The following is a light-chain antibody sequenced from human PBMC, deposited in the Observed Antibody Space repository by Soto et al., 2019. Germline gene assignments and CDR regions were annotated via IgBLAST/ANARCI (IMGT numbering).Light chain of an antibody. Sequence: EIVLTQSPGTLSLSPGERATLPCRASQSVSNNYLAWYQQKPGQAPRLLIYGASNRATGIPDRFSGSGSGTDFTLTISSLEPEDFAVYYCQQRSSWPLFGGGTKVDIK. V-gene: IGKV3D-20*02. CDR3: QQRSSWPL. CDR2: GAS. J-gene: IGKJ4*01. CDR1: QSVSNNY.